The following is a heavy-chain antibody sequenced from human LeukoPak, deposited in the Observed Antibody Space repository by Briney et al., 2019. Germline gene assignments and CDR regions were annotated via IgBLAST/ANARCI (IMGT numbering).Heavy chain of an antibody. D-gene: IGHD6-19*01. V-gene: IGHV4-30-2*01. CDR3: ARVPGYSSGEFDY. CDR2: IYHSGST. J-gene: IGHJ4*02. CDR1: GGSISSGGYS. Sequence: SQTLSLTCAVSGGSISSGGYSWSWIRQPPGKGLEWIGYIYHSGSTYYNPSLKSRVTISVDRSKNQFSLKLSSVTAADTAVYYCARVPGYSSGEFDYWGQGTLVTVSS.